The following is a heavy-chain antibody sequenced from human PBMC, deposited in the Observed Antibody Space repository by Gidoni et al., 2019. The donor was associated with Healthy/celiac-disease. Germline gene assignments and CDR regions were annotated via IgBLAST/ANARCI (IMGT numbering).Heavy chain of an antibody. J-gene: IGHJ4*02. CDR1: GFTFSSYG. Sequence: QVQLVESGGGVVQPGRSLRLSCAASGFTFSSYGLHWVRQGPGKGLEWVAVIWYDGSNKYYADSVKGRFTISRDNSKNTLYLQMNSLRAEDTAVYYCARENSVVITGDYWGQGTLVTVSS. CDR3: ARENSVVITGDY. D-gene: IGHD3-22*01. V-gene: IGHV3-33*08. CDR2: IWYDGSNK.